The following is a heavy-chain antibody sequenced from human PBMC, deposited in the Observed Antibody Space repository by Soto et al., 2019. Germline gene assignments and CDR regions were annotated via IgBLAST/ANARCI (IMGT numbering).Heavy chain of an antibody. D-gene: IGHD3-10*01. V-gene: IGHV4-59*08. Sequence: QVQLQESGPGLVKPSETLSLTCTVSDDSSSSYKWSWIRQPPGRRLEWIGYIDSNGGTSYNPSLHSRVTISRDTSTKHFSLKLSSVTAADTAVYYCVRQGFGRLHGLVDVWGQGTTVTVSS. CDR1: DDSSSSYK. CDR3: VRQGFGRLHGLVDV. CDR2: IDSNGGT. J-gene: IGHJ6*02.